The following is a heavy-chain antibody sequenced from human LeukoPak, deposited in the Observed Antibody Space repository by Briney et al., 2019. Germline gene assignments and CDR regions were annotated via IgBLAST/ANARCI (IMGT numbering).Heavy chain of an antibody. D-gene: IGHD3-3*01. V-gene: IGHV3-30*02. CDR3: AKDAVLGVVPYYFDY. J-gene: IGHJ4*02. CDR2: IRYDGNNK. Sequence: GGSLRLSCAASGFTFSSYGMHWVRQAPGKGLEWVAFIRYDGNNKYYADSVKGRFTISRDNSKNTLYLQMNSLRAEDTAVYYCAKDAVLGVVPYYFDYWGQGTLVTVSS. CDR1: GFTFSSYG.